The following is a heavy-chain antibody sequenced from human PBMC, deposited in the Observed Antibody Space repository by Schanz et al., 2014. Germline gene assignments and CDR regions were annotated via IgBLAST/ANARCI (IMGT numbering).Heavy chain of an antibody. J-gene: IGHJ6*03. D-gene: IGHD2-21*02. CDR2: INSDGTTT. Sequence: EVQLVESGGGLVQPGGSLRLSCAASGFTFSTYWMHWVRQAPGKGLVWVSHINSDGTTTTYADSVKGRFTISRDNAKNTLYLQMDSLRAEDTAVYYCARPSDSSWYMDVWGKGTTVTVSS. V-gene: IGHV3-74*01. CDR1: GFTFSTYW. CDR3: ARPSDSSWYMDV.